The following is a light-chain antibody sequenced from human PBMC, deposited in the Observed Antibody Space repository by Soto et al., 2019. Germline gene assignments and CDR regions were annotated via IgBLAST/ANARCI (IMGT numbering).Light chain of an antibody. CDR2: EVS. J-gene: IGLJ1*01. V-gene: IGLV2-23*02. Sequence: QSVLTQPASVSGSPGQSITISCTGTSSGVGSYNLVSWYQQHPGKAPKLMIYEVSKRLSGVSNRFSGSKSGNTASLTISGLQAEDEADYYCCSYAGSSTPYVFGTGTKVTVL. CDR1: SSGVGSYNL. CDR3: CSYAGSSTPYV.